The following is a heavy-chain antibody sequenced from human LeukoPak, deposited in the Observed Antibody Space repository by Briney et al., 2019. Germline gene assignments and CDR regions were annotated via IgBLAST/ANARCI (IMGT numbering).Heavy chain of an antibody. CDR3: AKDYSELWFGELKYNWFDP. CDR1: GFTFSSYW. D-gene: IGHD3-10*01. J-gene: IGHJ5*02. Sequence: PGGSLRLSCAASGFTFSSYWVHWVRQAPRKGLMWVSRINTDGSSTFYADSVKGRFTISRDNSKNTLYLQMNSLRAEDTAVYYCAKDYSELWFGELKYNWFDPWGQGTLVTVSS. V-gene: IGHV3-74*01. CDR2: INTDGSST.